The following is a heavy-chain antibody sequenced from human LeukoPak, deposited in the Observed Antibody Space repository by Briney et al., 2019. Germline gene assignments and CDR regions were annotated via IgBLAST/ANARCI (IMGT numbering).Heavy chain of an antibody. CDR2: IYYSGST. CDR1: GGSISSGGYY. D-gene: IGHD3-22*01. V-gene: IGHV4-31*03. CDR3: ARGPAYYYDSSGYYFDY. J-gene: IGHJ4*02. Sequence: SQTLSLTCTVSGGSISSGGYYWSWIRQHPGKGLEWIGYIYYSGSTNYNPSLKSRVTISVDTSKNQFSLKLSSVTAADTAVYYCARGPAYYYDSSGYYFDYWGQGTLVTVSS.